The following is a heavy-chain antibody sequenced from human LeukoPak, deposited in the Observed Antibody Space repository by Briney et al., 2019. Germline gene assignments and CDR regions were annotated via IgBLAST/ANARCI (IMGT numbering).Heavy chain of an antibody. J-gene: IGHJ4*02. D-gene: IGHD3-10*01. Sequence: PGGSLRLSCAASGFTFSSYGMHWVRQAPGKGLEWVAVIWYDGSNKYYADSVKGRFTISGDNSKNTLYLQMNSLRAEDTAVYYCARVKLVRGVIIRALDYWGQGTLVTVSS. CDR1: GFTFSSYG. CDR2: IWYDGSNK. V-gene: IGHV3-33*01. CDR3: ARVKLVRGVIIRALDY.